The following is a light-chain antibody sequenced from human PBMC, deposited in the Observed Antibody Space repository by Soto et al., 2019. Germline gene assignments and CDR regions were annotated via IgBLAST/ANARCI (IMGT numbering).Light chain of an antibody. J-gene: IGLJ1*01. V-gene: IGLV2-14*02. Sequence: QSVLTQPASVSGSPGQSITISCTGASSDVGTYYLVSWFQQHPGKAPKLIVYEVTNRPSGISNRFSGSKSGNTASLTISGLQAEDEADYYCSSYVSSRTYVFGTGTKVTVL. CDR1: SSDVGTYYL. CDR2: EVT. CDR3: SSYVSSRTYV.